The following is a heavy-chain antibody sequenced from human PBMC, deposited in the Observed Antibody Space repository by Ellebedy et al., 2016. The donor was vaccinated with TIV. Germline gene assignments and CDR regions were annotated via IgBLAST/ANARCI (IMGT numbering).Heavy chain of an antibody. CDR1: GGSVSSGSYY. Sequence: SETLSLXXTVSGGSVSSGSYYWSWFRQPPGKGLEWIGYIYYSGSTNYNPSLKSRVTISVDTSKNQFSLKLSSVTAADTAVYYCARSPRPDDAFDIWGQGTMVTVSS. CDR3: ARSPRPDDAFDI. CDR2: IYYSGST. V-gene: IGHV4-61*01. J-gene: IGHJ3*02.